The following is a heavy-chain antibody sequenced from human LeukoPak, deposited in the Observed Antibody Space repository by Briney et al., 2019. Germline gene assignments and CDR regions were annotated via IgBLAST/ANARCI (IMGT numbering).Heavy chain of an antibody. CDR3: ASYNWKKAAFGY. CDR1: GGSISSSSYY. Sequence: SSETLSLTCTVSGGSISSSSYYWGWIRQPPGKGLEWIGSIYYSGSTYYNPSLKSRVTISVDTSKNQFSLKLSSVTAADTAVYYCASYNWKKAAFGYWGQGTLVTVSS. CDR2: IYYSGST. V-gene: IGHV4-39*07. D-gene: IGHD1-20*01. J-gene: IGHJ4*02.